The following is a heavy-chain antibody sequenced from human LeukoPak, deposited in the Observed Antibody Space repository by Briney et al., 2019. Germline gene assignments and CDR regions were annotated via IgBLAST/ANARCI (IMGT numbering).Heavy chain of an antibody. CDR3: AKGYYYDSSGYLAHDAFDI. D-gene: IGHD3-22*01. Sequence: PGGSLRLSCAASGFTFGSYAMNWVRQAPGKGLEWVSAISGSGGSTYYADSVKGRFTISRDNSKHTLYLQMNSLRAEDTAVYYCAKGYYYDSSGYLAHDAFDIWGQGTMVTVSS. V-gene: IGHV3-23*01. J-gene: IGHJ3*02. CDR2: ISGSGGST. CDR1: GFTFGSYA.